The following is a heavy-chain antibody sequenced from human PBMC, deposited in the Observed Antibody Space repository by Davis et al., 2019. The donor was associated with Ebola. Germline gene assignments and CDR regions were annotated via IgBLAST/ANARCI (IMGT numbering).Heavy chain of an antibody. J-gene: IGHJ4*02. V-gene: IGHV3-7*03. CDR3: AREASGTGLLDY. D-gene: IGHD2-2*01. CDR2: IKQDGSEK. CDR1: GFTFSSYS. Sequence: GESLKISCAASGFTFSSYSMNWVRQAPGKGLEWVANIKQDGSEKYYVDSVKGRFTISRDNAKNSLYLQMNSLRAEDTAVYYCAREASGTGLLDYWGQGTLVTVSS.